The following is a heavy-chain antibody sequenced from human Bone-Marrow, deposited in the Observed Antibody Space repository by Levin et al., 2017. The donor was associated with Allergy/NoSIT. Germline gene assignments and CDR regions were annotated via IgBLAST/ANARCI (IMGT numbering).Heavy chain of an antibody. Sequence: GESLKISCAASGFTFSSYAMSWVRQSPGKGLEWVSLISASGDGTYYADSVKGRFTISRDNSKNTLFVQMNSLRAEETAVYHCAKGGHPDSNSSGEFDYWGQGTLVTVSS. V-gene: IGHV3-23*01. CDR3: AKGGHPDSNSSGEFDY. D-gene: IGHD4-11*01. J-gene: IGHJ4*02. CDR1: GFTFSSYA. CDR2: ISASGDGT.